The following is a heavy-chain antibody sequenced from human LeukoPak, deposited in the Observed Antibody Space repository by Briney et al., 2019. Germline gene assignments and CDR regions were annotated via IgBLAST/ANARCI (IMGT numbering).Heavy chain of an antibody. Sequence: ASVKVSCKASGYTFTSYAMHWVRQAPGQRLEWMGWINAGNGNTKYSQKFQGRVTITRDTSASTAYMELSSLRSEDTAVYYCARGGLYCSGGSCQTIFDYWGQGTLVTVSS. CDR1: GYTFTSYA. V-gene: IGHV1-3*01. D-gene: IGHD2-15*01. J-gene: IGHJ4*02. CDR2: INAGNGNT. CDR3: ARGGLYCSGGSCQTIFDY.